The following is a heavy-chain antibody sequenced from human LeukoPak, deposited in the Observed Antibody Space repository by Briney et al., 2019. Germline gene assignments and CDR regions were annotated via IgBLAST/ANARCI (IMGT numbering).Heavy chain of an antibody. CDR2: ISAYNGNT. J-gene: IGHJ4*02. CDR1: GYTFTSYG. CDR3: ARASIVVVIVDY. Sequence: ASVKVSCKASGYTFTSYGISWVRQAPGQGLEWMGWISAYNGNTNYAQKLQGRVTMTTDTSTSTAYMELRSLRSDDTAVYYCARASIVVVIVDYWGQGSLVTVSS. V-gene: IGHV1-18*01. D-gene: IGHD3-22*01.